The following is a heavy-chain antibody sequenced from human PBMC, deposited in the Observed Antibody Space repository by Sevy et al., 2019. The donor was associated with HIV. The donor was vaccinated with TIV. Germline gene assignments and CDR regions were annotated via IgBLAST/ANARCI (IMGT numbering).Heavy chain of an antibody. CDR1: GGSITSLY. Sequence: SDTLSLTCTVSGGSITSLYWNWIRQPPGKGLEWIANIYYNGHINYNPSLKSRVTISLDKSKNQFSLRLSSVTAADTAMYYCAGENAWGRGYSWGQGTLVTVSS. J-gene: IGHJ4*02. CDR3: AGENAWGRGYS. D-gene: IGHD1-26*01. V-gene: IGHV4-59*08. CDR2: IYYNGHI.